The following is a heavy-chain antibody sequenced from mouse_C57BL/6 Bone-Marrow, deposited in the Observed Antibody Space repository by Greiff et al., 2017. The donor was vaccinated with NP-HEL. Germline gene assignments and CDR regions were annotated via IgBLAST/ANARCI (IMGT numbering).Heavy chain of an antibody. CDR1: GYEFSNYW. J-gene: IGHJ3*01. Sequence: VQLQQSGAELVKPGASVKISCKASGYEFSNYWMNWVKQRPGKGLEWIGQIYPGDGDTNYKGKFKDKATLTADQSSSTAYMQLSRLTSEDSAVYVCARGAYWGQGTLVTVSA. CDR2: IYPGDGDT. V-gene: IGHV1-80*01. CDR3: ARGAY.